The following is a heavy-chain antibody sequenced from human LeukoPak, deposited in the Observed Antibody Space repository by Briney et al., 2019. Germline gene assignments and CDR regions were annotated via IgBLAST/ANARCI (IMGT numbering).Heavy chain of an antibody. D-gene: IGHD3-22*01. CDR1: GYTFTADY. V-gene: IGHV1-2*02. Sequence: ASVKVSCKASGYTFTADYMHWVRQAPGQGLEWMGWINPNSGGANYAQKFQGRVTMTRDTSITTAYMELSRLRSDDTALYYCARDSYDSSNYYDCWGQGTLVTVSS. CDR3: ARDSYDSSNYYDC. J-gene: IGHJ4*02. CDR2: INPNSGGA.